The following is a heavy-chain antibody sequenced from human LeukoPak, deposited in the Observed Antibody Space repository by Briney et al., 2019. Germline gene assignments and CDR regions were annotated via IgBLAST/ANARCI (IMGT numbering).Heavy chain of an antibody. J-gene: IGHJ6*02. CDR2: ISSSSSYI. CDR1: GFTFSSYA. Sequence: GGSLRLSCAASGFTFSSYAMNWVRQAPGKGLEWVSSISSSSSYIYYADSVKGRFTISRDNAKNSLYLQMNSLKAEDTAVYYCXXKTAALYGMDVWGQGTTVTVSS. V-gene: IGHV3-21*01. D-gene: IGHD6-13*01. CDR3: XXKTAALYGMDV.